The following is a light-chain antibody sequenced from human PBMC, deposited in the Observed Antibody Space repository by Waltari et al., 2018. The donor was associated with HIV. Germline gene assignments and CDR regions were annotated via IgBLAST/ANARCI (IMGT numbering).Light chain of an antibody. CDR2: DVN. CDR3: CSYAGNYTLGV. Sequence: QSDLTQPRSVSGCPGQSGTISCTGTSSDVVGYNYVTWYQQHPGKAPKLMIYDVNKRPSGVPDRVSGSKSGNTASLTISGLQAEDEADYYCCSYAGNYTLGVFGGGTKLTVL. J-gene: IGLJ3*02. CDR1: SSDVVGYNY. V-gene: IGLV2-11*01.